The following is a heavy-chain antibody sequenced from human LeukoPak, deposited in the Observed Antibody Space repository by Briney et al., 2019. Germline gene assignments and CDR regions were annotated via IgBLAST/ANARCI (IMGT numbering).Heavy chain of an antibody. CDR3: AREGLSYGYGSDRDGDYYYYGMDV. D-gene: IGHD5-18*01. J-gene: IGHJ6*02. Sequence: GGSLRLSCAASGFTFSSYAMHMVRPAVGKVLEYVSAITSNSSNTYYANSVKGRFTISRDNSKNTLYLQMGSLRAEDIAVDYCAREGLSYGYGSDRDGDYYYYGMDVWGQGTTVTVSS. V-gene: IGHV3-64*01. CDR2: ITSNSSNT. CDR1: GFTFSSYA.